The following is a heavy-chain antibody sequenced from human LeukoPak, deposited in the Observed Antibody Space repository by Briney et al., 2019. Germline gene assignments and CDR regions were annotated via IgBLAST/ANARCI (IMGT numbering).Heavy chain of an antibody. V-gene: IGHV3-66*01. Sequence: QTGGSLRLSCAASGVTVSNNYMNWVRQAPGKGLEWVSLIFSNGDTHYADSVKGRFTISRDASKNTLYLQMDSLRAEDTAIYYCARDPPAAALGTSGWGQGTLVTVSS. CDR2: IFSNGDT. D-gene: IGHD6-13*01. CDR3: ARDPPAAALGTSG. J-gene: IGHJ4*02. CDR1: GVTVSNNY.